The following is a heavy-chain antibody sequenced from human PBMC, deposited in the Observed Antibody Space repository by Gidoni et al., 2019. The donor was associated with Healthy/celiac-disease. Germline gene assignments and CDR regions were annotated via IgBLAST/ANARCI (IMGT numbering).Heavy chain of an antibody. CDR2: IWYDGSNK. CDR1: GFTFSSYG. CDR3: AREAWGGWFDP. Sequence: QVQLVESGGGVVKPGRSLRISCAASGFTFSSYGMHWVRQAPGKGLEWVAVIWYDGSNKYYADSVKGRFTISRDNSKNTLYLQMNSLRAEDTAVYYCAREAWGGWFDPWGQGTLVTVSS. J-gene: IGHJ5*02. D-gene: IGHD7-27*01. V-gene: IGHV3-33*01.